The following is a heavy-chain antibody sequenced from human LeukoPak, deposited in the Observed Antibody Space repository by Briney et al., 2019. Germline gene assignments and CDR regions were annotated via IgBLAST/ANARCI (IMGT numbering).Heavy chain of an antibody. CDR3: AKLGSTSCPGCHHGYGDYYYYYYMDV. J-gene: IGHJ6*03. V-gene: IGHV1-2*02. Sequence: ASVKVSCKASGYTFTGYYMHWVRQAPGQGLEWMGWINPNSGGTNYAQKFQGRVTMTRDTSISTAYMELSRLRSDDTAVYYCAKLGSTSCPGCHHGYGDYYYYYYMDVWGKGTTVTVSS. CDR1: GYTFTGYY. CDR2: INPNSGGT. D-gene: IGHD2-2*01.